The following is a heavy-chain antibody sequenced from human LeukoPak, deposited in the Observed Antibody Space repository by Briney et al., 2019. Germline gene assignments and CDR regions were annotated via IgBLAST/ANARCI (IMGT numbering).Heavy chain of an antibody. V-gene: IGHV4-34*01. CDR1: GGSFSGYY. CDR3: VRSNKYSSSWYDYFDY. Sequence: SETLSLTCAVYGGSFSGYYWSWIRQPPGKGLEWIGEINHSGSTNYNPSLKSRVTISLDTSKNQFSLRLNSVTAADTAVYYCVRSNKYSSSWYDYFDYWGQGTLVTVSS. D-gene: IGHD6-13*01. J-gene: IGHJ4*02. CDR2: INHSGST.